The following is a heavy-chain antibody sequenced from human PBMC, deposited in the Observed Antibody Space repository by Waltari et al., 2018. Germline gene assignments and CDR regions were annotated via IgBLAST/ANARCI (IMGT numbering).Heavy chain of an antibody. V-gene: IGHV4-38-2*01. Sequence: QVQLQESGPGLVKPSETLSLTCAVSGYSISSGYYWGWIRQPPGKGLEWIGSILQSGGTYDNPSLKSRVTIAVDTSKNQFSLKLSSVTAADTAVYDCARPYDSSGYYYGGRVAFDIWGQGTMVTVSS. CDR3: ARPYDSSGYYYGGRVAFDI. D-gene: IGHD3-22*01. J-gene: IGHJ3*02. CDR2: ILQSGGT. CDR1: GYSISSGYY.